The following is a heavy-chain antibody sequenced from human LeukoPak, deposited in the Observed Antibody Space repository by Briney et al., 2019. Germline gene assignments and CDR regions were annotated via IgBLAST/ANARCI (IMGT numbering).Heavy chain of an antibody. D-gene: IGHD2-2*02. CDR2: IRYDGSNK. CDR3: AKGRYCSSTSCYSTAFDI. CDR1: GFTFSSYG. Sequence: PGGSLRLSCAASGFTFSSYGMHWVRQAPGKGLEWVAFIRYDGSNKYYADSVKGRFTISRDNSKNTLYLQMNSLRAEDTAVYYCAKGRYCSSTSCYSTAFDIWGQGTMDTVSS. V-gene: IGHV3-30*02. J-gene: IGHJ3*02.